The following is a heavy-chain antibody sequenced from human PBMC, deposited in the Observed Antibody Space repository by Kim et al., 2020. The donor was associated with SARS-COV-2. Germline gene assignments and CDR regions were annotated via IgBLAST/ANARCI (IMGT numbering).Heavy chain of an antibody. V-gene: IGHV5-51*01. J-gene: IGHJ4*02. Sequence: PSFQGQVTISADKSISTAYLQWSSLKASDTAMYYCARALPGATGGYYFDYWGQGTLVTVSS. CDR3: ARALPGATGGYYFDY. D-gene: IGHD1-26*01.